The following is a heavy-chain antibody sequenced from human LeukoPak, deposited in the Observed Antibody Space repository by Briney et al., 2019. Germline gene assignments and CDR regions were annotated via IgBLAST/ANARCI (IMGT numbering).Heavy chain of an antibody. Sequence: ASVNLSCKASGYTFTSYGITWVRQAPGQGLEWMGWISAYSGNTNYAQKVQGRVTMTTDTSTSTAYMELRSLRSDDTAVYYCARDTSAGPDAFDIWGQGDLVLVSS. CDR2: ISAYSGNT. D-gene: IGHD2/OR15-2a*01. CDR1: GYTFTSYG. V-gene: IGHV1-18*01. J-gene: IGHJ3*02. CDR3: ARDTSAGPDAFDI.